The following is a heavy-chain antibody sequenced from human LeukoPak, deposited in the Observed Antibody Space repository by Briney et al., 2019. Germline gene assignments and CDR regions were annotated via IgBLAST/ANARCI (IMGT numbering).Heavy chain of an antibody. CDR3: AREHVDTSFDI. CDR2: INPNSCGT. J-gene: IGHJ3*02. V-gene: IGHV1-2*02. D-gene: IGHD5-18*01. Sequence: ASVRVSCKASGYTFTGYYMHWVRQAPGQGLEWMGWINPNSCGTNYAQKFQGRVTMTRDTSISTAYMELSRLRSDDTAVYYCAREHVDTSFDIWGQGTMVTVSS. CDR1: GYTFTGYY.